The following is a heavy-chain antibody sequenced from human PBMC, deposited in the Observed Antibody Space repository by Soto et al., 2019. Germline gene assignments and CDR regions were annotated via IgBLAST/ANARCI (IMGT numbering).Heavy chain of an antibody. CDR3: ARGRYCLTGRCFPNWFDS. CDR1: GDSISNLDYF. J-gene: IGHJ5*01. D-gene: IGHD7-27*01. Sequence: SETLSLTCSVSGDSISNLDYFWAWIRQPPGQALEYIGYIYKSATTYYNPSFESRVAISVDTSKSQFSLHVTSVTAADTAVYFCARGRYCLTGRCFPNWFDSWGQGTLVTVS. CDR2: IYKSATT. V-gene: IGHV4-30-4*01.